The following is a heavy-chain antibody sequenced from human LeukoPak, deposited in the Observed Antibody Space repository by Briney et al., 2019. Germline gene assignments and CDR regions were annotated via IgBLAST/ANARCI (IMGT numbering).Heavy chain of an antibody. Sequence: GGSLRLSCAASGFTFSSYGMHWVRQAPGKGLEWVGRIKRLVDGGTTDYAAPVTARFTISRDDSKTTVYLQMNSLRAEDTAVYYCAKQGNYGEVIDWGQGTLVTVSS. V-gene: IGHV3-15*01. CDR3: AKQGNYGEVID. J-gene: IGHJ4*02. CDR2: IKRLVDGGTT. CDR1: GFTFSSYG. D-gene: IGHD4-17*01.